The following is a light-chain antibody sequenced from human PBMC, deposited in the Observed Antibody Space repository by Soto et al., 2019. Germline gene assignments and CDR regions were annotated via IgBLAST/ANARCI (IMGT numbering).Light chain of an antibody. CDR1: SRDVGGYNF. J-gene: IGLJ1*01. CDR3: SAYTVSRTYV. CDR2: NVY. Sequence: QSVLTQPPSASGSPGQSVVISCTGTSRDVGGYNFVSWHQQHPGKAPKLMIYNVYDRPSGISYRFSGSKSGNTASLTISGLQGEDEADYYCSAYTVSRTYVFGTGTKLTVL. V-gene: IGLV2-14*03.